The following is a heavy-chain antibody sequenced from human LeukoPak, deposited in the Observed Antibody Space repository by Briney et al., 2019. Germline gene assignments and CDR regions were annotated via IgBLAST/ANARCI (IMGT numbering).Heavy chain of an antibody. CDR3: ARGRGRTAKDY. D-gene: IGHD5-18*01. Sequence: GGSLRLSCAASGFNFNNYYMSWVRQAPGKGLEWVSVIYSGGSAFYADSVKGRFIISRDTSKSTLYLQMNSLRAEDTAVYYCARGRGRTAKDYWGQGTLVTVSS. V-gene: IGHV3-53*01. CDR2: IYSGGSA. J-gene: IGHJ4*02. CDR1: GFNFNNYY.